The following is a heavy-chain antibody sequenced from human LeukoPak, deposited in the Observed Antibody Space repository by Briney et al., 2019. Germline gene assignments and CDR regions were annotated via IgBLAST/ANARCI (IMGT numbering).Heavy chain of an antibody. CDR1: GFGFSRYW. CDR3: ARGGSGGYGDSFDY. J-gene: IGHJ4*02. V-gene: IGHV3-74*01. Sequence: GGSLRLSCAASGFGFSRYWMHWVRQAPGTGLKWVSRIYRDGSTTDYADSVKGRFSISRDNSKNTLYLDMNSLRAEDTAVYYCARGGSGGYGDSFDYWGQGTLVTVSS. CDR2: IYRDGSTT. D-gene: IGHD4-17*01.